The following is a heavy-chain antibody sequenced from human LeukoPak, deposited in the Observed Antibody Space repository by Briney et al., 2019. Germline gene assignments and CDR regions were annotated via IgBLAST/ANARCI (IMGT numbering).Heavy chain of an antibody. V-gene: IGHV3-20*04. CDR3: ARAKYYYDSSGYCD. D-gene: IGHD3-22*01. CDR1: GFTFDDYG. J-gene: IGHJ4*02. CDR2: LNWNGGST. Sequence: GGSLRLSCAASGFTFDDYGMSWVRQAPGKGLEWVSGLNWNGGSTGYADSVKGRFTISRDNAKNSLYLQMDSLRAEDTALHYCARAKYYYDSSGYCDWGQGTLVTVSS.